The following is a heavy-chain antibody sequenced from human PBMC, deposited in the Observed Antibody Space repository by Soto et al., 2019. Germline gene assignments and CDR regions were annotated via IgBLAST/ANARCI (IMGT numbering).Heavy chain of an antibody. J-gene: IGHJ4*02. D-gene: IGHD3-22*01. CDR2: IYDGDSS. Sequence: SETLSLTCTVSGGSISGFYWIWIRQSPGKGLEWIGYIYDGDSSNYNPSLKSRVTISVDTSKNQFSLKLSSVTAADTAVYYCARETHDYYDSSGYFDYWGQGTLVTVS. CDR3: ARETHDYYDSSGYFDY. V-gene: IGHV4-59*01. CDR1: GGSISGFY.